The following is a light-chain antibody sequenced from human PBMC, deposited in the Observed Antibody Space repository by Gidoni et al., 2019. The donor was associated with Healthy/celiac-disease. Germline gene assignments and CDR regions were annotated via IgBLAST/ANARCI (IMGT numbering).Light chain of an antibody. CDR1: QGISSY. J-gene: IGKJ3*01. CDR3: QQYYSYPRT. V-gene: IGKV1-8*01. Sequence: AIRMTQSPSSFSASTGDRVTITCRASQGISSYLAWYQPKPGKAPKLLIYAASTLQSGVPSRFSGSGSGTHFTLTISCLQSEDFATYYCQQYYSYPRTFGPGTNVDIK. CDR2: AAS.